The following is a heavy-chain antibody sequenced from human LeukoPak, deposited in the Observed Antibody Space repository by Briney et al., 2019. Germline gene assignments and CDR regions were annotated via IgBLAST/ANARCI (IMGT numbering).Heavy chain of an antibody. D-gene: IGHD6-19*01. V-gene: IGHV3-21*04. CDR3: ATQAVATYSFDY. CDR1: GFTFSSNT. J-gene: IGHJ4*02. CDR2: ISSGSSYI. Sequence: PGGSLRLSCAASGFTFSSNTMNWARQAPGRGLEWASSISSGSSYIFYADSVKGRFTISRDNAKNSLYLQMDSLRAEDTAVYYCATQAVATYSFDYWGQGTLVTVSS.